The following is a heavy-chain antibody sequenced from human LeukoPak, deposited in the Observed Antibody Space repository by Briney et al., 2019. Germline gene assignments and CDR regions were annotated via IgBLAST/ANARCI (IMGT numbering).Heavy chain of an antibody. V-gene: IGHV1-69*13. CDR1: GGTFSSYA. CDR2: IIPIFGTA. Sequence: GASVKVSCKASGGTFSSYAISWVRQAPGQGLEWMGGIIPIFGTANYAQKFQGRVTITADESTSTAYMELSSLRSEDTAVYYCARAHYGSGSYASGYFDYWGQGTLVTVSS. D-gene: IGHD3-10*01. CDR3: ARAHYGSGSYASGYFDY. J-gene: IGHJ4*02.